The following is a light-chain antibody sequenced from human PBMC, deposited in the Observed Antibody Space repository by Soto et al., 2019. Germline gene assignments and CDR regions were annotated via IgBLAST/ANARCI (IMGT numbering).Light chain of an antibody. J-gene: IGLJ3*02. CDR2: EDS. Sequence: SYVLTQPPPVSVAPGQTARITCGGNNIGSQDVFWYQQKAGQAPVLVVYEDSDRPSGTPERFSGSNSETTATLTISRVEAGDEADYYCQVWDRTSDHWVFGGGTKVTVL. V-gene: IGLV3-21*02. CDR1: NIGSQD. CDR3: QVWDRTSDHWV.